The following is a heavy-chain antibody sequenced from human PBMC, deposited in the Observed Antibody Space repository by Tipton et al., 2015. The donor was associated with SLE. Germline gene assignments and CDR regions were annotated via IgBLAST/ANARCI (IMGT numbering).Heavy chain of an antibody. CDR3: ALGAFDV. CDR2: IKSDGNIT. J-gene: IGHJ3*01. CDR1: GFTYSTYG. Sequence: SLRLSCAVSGFTYSTYGMHWVRQAPGKGLVWVSGIKSDGNITSYADSVKGRFTISRDNDKNTLYLQMHSLRAEDTAVYYCALGAFDVWGQGTLVTVSS. V-gene: IGHV3-74*01. D-gene: IGHD7-27*01.